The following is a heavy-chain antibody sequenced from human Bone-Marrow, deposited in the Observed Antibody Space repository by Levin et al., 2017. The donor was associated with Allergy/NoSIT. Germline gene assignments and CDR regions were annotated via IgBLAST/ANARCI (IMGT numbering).Heavy chain of an antibody. V-gene: IGHV3-30-3*01. D-gene: IGHD3-22*01. CDR1: GFTFSSYA. Sequence: AGGSLRLSCAASGFTFSSYAMHWVRQAPGKGLEWVAVISYDGSNKYYADSVKGRFTISRDNSKNTLYLQMNSLRAEDTAVYYCARGGITMIVVVITTFDYWGQGTLVTVSS. CDR2: ISYDGSNK. J-gene: IGHJ4*02. CDR3: ARGGITMIVVVITTFDY.